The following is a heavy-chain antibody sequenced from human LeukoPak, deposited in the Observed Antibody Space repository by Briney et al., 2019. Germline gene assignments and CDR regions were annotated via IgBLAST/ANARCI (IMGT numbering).Heavy chain of an antibody. Sequence: GGSLRLSCAASGFTFSSYGMHWVRQAPGKGLEWVSVIYSGGSTYYADSVKGRFTISRDNSKNTLYLQMNSLRAEDTAVYYCARTLYGVTFDIWGQGTMVTVSS. D-gene: IGHD4-17*01. CDR2: IYSGGST. J-gene: IGHJ3*02. CDR1: GFTFSSYG. CDR3: ARTLYGVTFDI. V-gene: IGHV3-NL1*01.